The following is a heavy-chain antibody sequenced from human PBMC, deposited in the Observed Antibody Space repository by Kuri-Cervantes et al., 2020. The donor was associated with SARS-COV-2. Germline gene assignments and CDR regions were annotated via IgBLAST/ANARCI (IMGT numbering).Heavy chain of an antibody. CDR3: ARGAANYYYMDV. Sequence: GGSLRLSCAASGFTFSSYGMHWVRQAPGKGLEWVAVIWYDGSNKYYAGSVKGRFTISRDNSKNTVSLHMNSLRAGDTAMYYCARGAANYYYMDVWGKGTTVTVSS. D-gene: IGHD3-16*01. J-gene: IGHJ6*03. CDR1: GFTFSSYG. V-gene: IGHV3-33*08. CDR2: IWYDGSNK.